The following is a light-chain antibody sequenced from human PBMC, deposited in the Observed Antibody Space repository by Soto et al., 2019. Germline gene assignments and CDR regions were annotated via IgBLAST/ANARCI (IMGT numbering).Light chain of an antibody. V-gene: IGKV3-20*01. CDR2: DAS. Sequence: SQSPATLSVSTGEGATLSCRASQTVRNNYLAWYQQKPGQAPTLLIYDASNRATGIPDRFSGGGSGTDFTLTISRLEPEDFAVYYCQQFASYPLTFGQGTKVDIK. CDR3: QQFASYPLT. J-gene: IGKJ1*01. CDR1: QTVRNNY.